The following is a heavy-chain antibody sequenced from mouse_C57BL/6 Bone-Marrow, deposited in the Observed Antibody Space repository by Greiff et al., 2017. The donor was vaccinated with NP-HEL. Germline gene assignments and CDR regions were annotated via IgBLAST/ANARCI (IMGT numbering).Heavy chain of an antibody. CDR1: GFTFSSYG. CDR2: ISSGGSYT. J-gene: IGHJ2*01. D-gene: IGHD2-1*01. Sequence: EVQLQESGGDLVKPGGSLKLSCAASGFTFSSYGMSWVRQTPDKRLEWVATISSGGSYTYYPDSVKGRFTISRGNAKNTLYLQMSSLKSEDTAMYYCARRYYGNYNFDYWGQGTTLTVSS. CDR3: ARRYYGNYNFDY. V-gene: IGHV5-6*01.